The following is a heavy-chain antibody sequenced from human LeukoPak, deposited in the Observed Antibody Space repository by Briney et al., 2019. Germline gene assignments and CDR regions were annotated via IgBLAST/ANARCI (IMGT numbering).Heavy chain of an antibody. CDR2: MNPNSGNT. CDR1: GYTFTSYD. Sequence: ASVKVSCKASGYTFTSYDINWVRPATGHGLEWMGWMNPNSGNTGYAQKFQRRLTITSHPPILTAHMQLRRLRSEDTAVYHCPVGGHLPGYWGQGTLVIVSS. V-gene: IGHV1-8*02. D-gene: IGHD4-23*01. J-gene: IGHJ4*02. CDR3: PVGGHLPGY.